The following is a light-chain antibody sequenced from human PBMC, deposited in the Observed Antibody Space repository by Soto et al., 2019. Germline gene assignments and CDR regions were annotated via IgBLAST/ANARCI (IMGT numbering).Light chain of an antibody. J-gene: IGLJ2*01. CDR3: CSYAGSRTFV. CDR2: EGT. CDR1: SSDVGAYNL. V-gene: IGLV2-23*01. Sequence: QSALTQPASVSGSPEQSITISCTGTSSDVGAYNLVSWYQQLPGKVPRLIIYEGTKRPSGISHRFSGSKSDNTASLTISGLRAEDEAHYHCCSYAGSRTFVFGGGTK.